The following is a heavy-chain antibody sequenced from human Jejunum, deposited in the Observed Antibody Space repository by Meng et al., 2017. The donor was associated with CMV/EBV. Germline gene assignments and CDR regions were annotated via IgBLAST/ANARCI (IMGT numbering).Heavy chain of an antibody. J-gene: IGHJ4*02. CDR2: INPQTGDT. D-gene: IGHD1-26*01. CDR3: AKDAGSFLDYYFDY. CDR1: EYTFTDYY. V-gene: IGHV1-2*02. Sequence: SEYTFTDYYMQWVRQAPGQGLEWMGWINPQTGDTNYAPKFQGRVTMTRDMSINTVYMEVTRLRSADTAAYYCAKDAGSFLDYYFDYWGQGTLVTVSS.